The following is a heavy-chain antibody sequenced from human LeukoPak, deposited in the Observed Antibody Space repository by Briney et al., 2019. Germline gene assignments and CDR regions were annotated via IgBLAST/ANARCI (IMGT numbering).Heavy chain of an antibody. Sequence: GGSLRLSCAASGFTFSSYSMTWVRQAPGKGLEWVSSISSSSSYIYYADSVKGRFTISRDNAKNSLYLQMNSLRAEDTAVYYCARELDYLPLGGVFDYWGQGTLVTVSS. J-gene: IGHJ4*02. CDR3: ARELDYLPLGGVFDY. V-gene: IGHV3-21*01. CDR1: GFTFSSYS. D-gene: IGHD2-8*02. CDR2: ISSSSSYI.